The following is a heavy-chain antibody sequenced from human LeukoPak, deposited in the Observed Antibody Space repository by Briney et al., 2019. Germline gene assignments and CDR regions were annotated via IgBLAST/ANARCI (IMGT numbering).Heavy chain of an antibody. J-gene: IGHJ4*02. Sequence: GGSLRLSCAASGFTVSSNYMSWVRQAPGKGLEWVSVIYSGGSTYYADSVKGRFPISRDNSKNTLYLQTNSLRAEDTAVYYWVSSDSSGYYFFDYWGQGTLVTVYS. D-gene: IGHD3-22*01. CDR2: IYSGGST. V-gene: IGHV3-66*01. CDR3: VSSDSSGYYFFDY. CDR1: GFTVSSNY.